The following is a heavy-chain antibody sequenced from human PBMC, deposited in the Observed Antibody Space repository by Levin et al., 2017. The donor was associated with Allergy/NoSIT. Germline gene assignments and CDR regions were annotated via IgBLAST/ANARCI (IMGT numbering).Heavy chain of an antibody. CDR3: VKDISSWYQGPMYYFDY. CDR1: GFTFSSYA. CDR2: ISSNGGST. V-gene: IGHV3-64D*06. J-gene: IGHJ4*02. D-gene: IGHD6-13*01. Sequence: GGSLRLSCSASGFTFSSYAMHWVRQAPGKGLEYVSAISSNGGSTYYADSVKGRFTISRDNSKNTLYLQMSSLRAEDTAVYYCVKDISSWYQGPMYYFDYWGQGTLVTVSS.